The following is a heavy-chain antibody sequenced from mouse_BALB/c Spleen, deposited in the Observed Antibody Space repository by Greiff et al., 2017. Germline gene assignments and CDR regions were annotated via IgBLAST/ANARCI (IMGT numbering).Heavy chain of an antibody. J-gene: IGHJ3*01. Sequence: VQLQQSGPGLVKPSQSLSLTCTVTGYSITSDYAWNWIRQFPGNKLEWMGYISYSGSTSYNPSLKSRISITRDTSKNQFFLQLNSVTTEDTATYCCARWDYGNYWFAYWGQGTLVTVSA. D-gene: IGHD2-1*01. CDR1: GYSITSDYA. V-gene: IGHV3-2*02. CDR2: ISYSGST. CDR3: ARWDYGNYWFAY.